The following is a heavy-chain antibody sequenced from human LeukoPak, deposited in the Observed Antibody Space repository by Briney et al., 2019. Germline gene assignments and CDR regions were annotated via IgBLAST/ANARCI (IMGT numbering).Heavy chain of an antibody. Sequence: GSLRLSRAASGFTFSSYEMNWVRQAPGKGLEWVSYITTSGRAIYYADSVKGRFTISRDNAKNSLYLQMNSLRAEDTAVYYCARGEDYGTNSLDYSGQGTLVTVSS. CDR3: ARGEDYGTNSLDY. D-gene: IGHD4-23*01. CDR1: GFTFSSYE. CDR2: ITTSGRAI. V-gene: IGHV3-48*03. J-gene: IGHJ4*02.